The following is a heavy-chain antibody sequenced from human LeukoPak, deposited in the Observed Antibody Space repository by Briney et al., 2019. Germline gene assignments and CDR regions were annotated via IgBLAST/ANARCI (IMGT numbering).Heavy chain of an antibody. CDR3: ARIPTFYYYYMDV. Sequence: NPSETLSLTCAVYGGSFSGYYWSWIRQPPGKGLEWIGEINHSGSTNYNPSLESRVTISVDTSKNQFSLKLSSVTAADTAVYYCARIPTFYYYYMDVWGKGTTVTVSS. J-gene: IGHJ6*03. CDR1: GGSFSGYY. V-gene: IGHV4-34*01. D-gene: IGHD2/OR15-2a*01. CDR2: INHSGST.